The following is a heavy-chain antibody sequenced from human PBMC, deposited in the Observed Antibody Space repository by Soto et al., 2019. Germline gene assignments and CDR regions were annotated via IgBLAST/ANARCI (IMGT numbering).Heavy chain of an antibody. V-gene: IGHV1-69*13. J-gene: IGHJ4*02. CDR3: ARLSGIAVAGTLGDYGY. Sequence: SVKVSCKASGGTFSSYAISWVRQAPGQGLEWMGGIIPIFGTANYAQKFQGRVTITADESTSTAYMELSSLRSEDTAVYYCARLSGIAVAGTLGDYGYWGQGTLVTVS. CDR2: IIPIFGTA. D-gene: IGHD6-19*01. CDR1: GGTFSSYA.